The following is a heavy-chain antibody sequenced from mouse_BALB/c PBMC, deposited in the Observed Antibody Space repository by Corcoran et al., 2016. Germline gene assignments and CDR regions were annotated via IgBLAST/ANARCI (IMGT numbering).Heavy chain of an antibody. CDR2: IDPANGNT. J-gene: IGHJ1*01. D-gene: IGHD4-1*01. CDR1: GFNIKDTY. V-gene: IGHV14-3*02. Sequence: EVQLQQSGAELVKPGASVKLSCTASGFNIKDTYMHWVKQRPEQGLEWIGRIDPANGNTKYDPKFQGKATITADTTSTTAYLQISSLTSEDTAVYYCANWDWYFDVGGAGTTVTVSS. CDR3: ANWDWYFDV.